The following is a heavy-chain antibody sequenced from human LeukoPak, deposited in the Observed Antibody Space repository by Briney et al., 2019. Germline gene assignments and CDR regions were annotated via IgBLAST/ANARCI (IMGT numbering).Heavy chain of an antibody. CDR1: EFTVSSNY. Sequence: GGSLRLSCAASEFTVSSNYMSWVRQAPGKGLEWVSVIYSGGSTYYADSVKGRFTISRDNSENTLYLHMSSLRVEDTAVYYCAREKWYSSSGHVPYYYGMDVWGQGTTVTVSS. J-gene: IGHJ6*02. CDR3: AREKWYSSSGHVPYYYGMDV. D-gene: IGHD6-13*01. V-gene: IGHV3-66*01. CDR2: IYSGGST.